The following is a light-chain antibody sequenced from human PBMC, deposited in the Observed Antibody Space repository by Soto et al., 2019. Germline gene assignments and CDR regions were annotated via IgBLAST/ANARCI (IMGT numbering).Light chain of an antibody. Sequence: DIQMTQSPSFLSASVGDRVTITCRASQGITNYLAWYQQEPGKAPKLLIYVASTLQSGVPSRFSGSGSGTEFTLTISSLQPEDFATYFCQKFDSVPVTFGQGTQLEIK. CDR1: QGITNY. J-gene: IGKJ5*01. CDR2: VAS. V-gene: IGKV1-9*01. CDR3: QKFDSVPVT.